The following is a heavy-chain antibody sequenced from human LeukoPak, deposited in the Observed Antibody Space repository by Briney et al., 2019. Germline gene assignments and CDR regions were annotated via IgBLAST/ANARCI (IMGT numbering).Heavy chain of an antibody. CDR2: IKQDGSEK. V-gene: IGHV3-7*01. D-gene: IGHD3-3*01. Sequence: GGSLRLSCAASGFTFSSYWMSWVRQAPGKGLEWVANIKQDGSEKYYVDSVEGRFTISRDNAKNSLYLQMNSLRAEDTAVYYCARVRSGYYLDYWGQGTLVTVSS. J-gene: IGHJ4*02. CDR1: GFTFSSYW. CDR3: ARVRSGYYLDY.